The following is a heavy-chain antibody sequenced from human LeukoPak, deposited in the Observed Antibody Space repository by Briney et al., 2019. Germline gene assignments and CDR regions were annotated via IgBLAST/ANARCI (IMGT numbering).Heavy chain of an antibody. CDR3: ARQDDSSGYSSGYFDY. CDR2: IYYSGST. J-gene: IGHJ4*02. CDR1: GGSINNYY. V-gene: IGHV4-39*01. Sequence: PSETLSLTCTVSGGSINNYYWSWIRQPPGKGLEWIGSIYYSGSTYYNPSLKSRVTISVDTSKNQFSLKLSSVTAADTAVYYCARQDDSSGYSSGYFDYWGQGTLVTVSS. D-gene: IGHD3-22*01.